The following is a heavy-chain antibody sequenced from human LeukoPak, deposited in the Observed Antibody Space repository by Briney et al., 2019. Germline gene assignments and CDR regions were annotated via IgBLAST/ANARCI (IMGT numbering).Heavy chain of an antibody. CDR2: IYYSGST. J-gene: IGHJ4*02. Sequence: PSETLSLTCTVSGGSISSSRYYWGWLRQPPGKGLEWIGTIYYSGSTYYNPSLKSRVTISVDTSKNQFSLKLSSVTAADTAVYYCARYRGGSGYHFDYWGQGTLVTVSS. CDR3: ARYRGGSGYHFDY. CDR1: GGSISSSRYY. V-gene: IGHV4-39*07. D-gene: IGHD5-12*01.